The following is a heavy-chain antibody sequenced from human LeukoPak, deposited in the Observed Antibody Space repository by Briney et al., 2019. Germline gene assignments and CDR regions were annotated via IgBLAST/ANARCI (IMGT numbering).Heavy chain of an antibody. Sequence: SETLSLTCSVSGDSISYFYWSWIRQAAGKGLEWIGRVSSSGSTDYNASLKSRVTMSVDTSKNQLSLKVISVTAADTAVYYCAREWFQTTLSAFDIWGQGTMVTVSS. CDR2: VSSSGST. J-gene: IGHJ3*02. CDR3: AREWFQTTLSAFDI. CDR1: GDSISYFY. V-gene: IGHV4-4*07. D-gene: IGHD3-10*01.